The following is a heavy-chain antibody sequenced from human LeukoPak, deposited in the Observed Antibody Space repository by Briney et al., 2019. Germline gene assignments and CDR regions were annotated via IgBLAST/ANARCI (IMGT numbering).Heavy chain of an antibody. Sequence: ASVKVSCKASGYTFTGYYMHWVRQAPGQGLEWMGWINPNSGGTNYAQKFQGRVTMTRNTSISTAYMELSSLRSEDTAAYYCARTILGMGDYWGQRTLVTVSS. CDR1: GYTFTGYY. D-gene: IGHD7-27*01. J-gene: IGHJ4*02. CDR2: INPNSGGT. V-gene: IGHV1-2*02. CDR3: ARTILGMGDY.